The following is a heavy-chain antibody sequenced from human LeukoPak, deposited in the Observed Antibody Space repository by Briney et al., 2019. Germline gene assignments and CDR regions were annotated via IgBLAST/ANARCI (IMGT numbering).Heavy chain of an antibody. CDR2: IRQDGSEK. Sequence: GGSLRLSCAASGFTFSSYWMSWVRQAPGKRLEWVANIRQDGSEKYYVDSVKGQFTISRDNAKNSLYLQMTSLRAEDTAVYYCARENRSTSCCFDYWGQGTLVTVSS. V-gene: IGHV3-7*01. J-gene: IGHJ4*02. CDR1: GFTFSSYW. D-gene: IGHD2-2*01. CDR3: ARENRSTSCCFDY.